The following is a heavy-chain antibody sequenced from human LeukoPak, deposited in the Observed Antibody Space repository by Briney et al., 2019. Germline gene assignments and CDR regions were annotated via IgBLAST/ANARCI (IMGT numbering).Heavy chain of an antibody. CDR2: MSSGNTI. CDR1: GFAFNTYW. CDR3: ARYNWYVDV. Sequence: GGSLRLSCVASGFAFNTYWMSWVRQAPGKSLEWISHMSSGNTIYYADSVKGRFTISRDNAKNSLYLQMNSLRAEDTAVYYCARYNWYVDVWGRGALVTVSS. J-gene: IGHJ2*01. V-gene: IGHV3-11*01.